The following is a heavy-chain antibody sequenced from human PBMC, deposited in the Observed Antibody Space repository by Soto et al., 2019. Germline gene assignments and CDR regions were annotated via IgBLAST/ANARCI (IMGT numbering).Heavy chain of an antibody. V-gene: IGHV4-59*01. D-gene: IGHD6-19*01. CDR2: VYYTGST. Sequence: AETLSLTCSVSVGSISGSYWSWMRQSPGKGLEWLGYVYYTGSTNYSPSLRSRVSISVDTSKNEFSLRLSSVTAADTAVYFCARSVAVPGAHIDYWGQGTQVTVSS. CDR1: VGSISGSY. CDR3: ARSVAVPGAHIDY. J-gene: IGHJ4*02.